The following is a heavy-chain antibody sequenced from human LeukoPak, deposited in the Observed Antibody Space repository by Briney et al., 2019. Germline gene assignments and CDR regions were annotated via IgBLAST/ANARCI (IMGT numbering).Heavy chain of an antibody. J-gene: IGHJ4*02. CDR2: ISGSGGST. D-gene: IGHD4-17*01. CDR3: AIHTVTLDY. V-gene: IGHV3-23*01. CDR1: GFTFSSYA. Sequence: PGGSLRLSCAASGFTFSSYAMTWVRQAPGKGLEWVSAISGSGGSTYYADSVKGRFTISRDNAKNSLYLQMNSLRDEDTAVYYCAIHTVTLDYWGQGTLVTVSS.